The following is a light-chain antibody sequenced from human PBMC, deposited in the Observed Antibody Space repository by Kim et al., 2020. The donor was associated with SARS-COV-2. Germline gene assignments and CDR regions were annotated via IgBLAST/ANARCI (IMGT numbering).Light chain of an antibody. CDR2: QDS. CDR3: QAWDSSTVV. V-gene: IGLV3-1*01. J-gene: IGLJ2*01. Sequence: VPPGQPASITCSGDKLGDKYACWYQQKPGQSPVLVIYQDSKRPSGIPERFSGSNSGNTATLTISGTQAMDAADYYCQAWDSSTVVFGGGTQLTVL. CDR1: KLGDKY.